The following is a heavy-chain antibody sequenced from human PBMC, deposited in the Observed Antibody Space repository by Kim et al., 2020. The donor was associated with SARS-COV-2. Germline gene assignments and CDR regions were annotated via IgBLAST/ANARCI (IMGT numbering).Heavy chain of an antibody. CDR1: GFTFSSYG. CDR2: ISYDGSNK. J-gene: IGHJ5*02. D-gene: IGHD4-17*01. Sequence: GGSLRLSCAASGFTFSSYGMHWVRQAPGKGLEWVAVISYDGSNKYYADSVKGRFTISRDNSKNTLYLQMNSLRAEDTAVYYCAKDDGPGLAENWFDPWGQGTLVTVSS. V-gene: IGHV3-30*18. CDR3: AKDDGPGLAENWFDP.